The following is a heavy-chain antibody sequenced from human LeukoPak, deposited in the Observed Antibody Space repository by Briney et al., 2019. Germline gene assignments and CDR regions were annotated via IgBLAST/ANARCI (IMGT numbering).Heavy chain of an antibody. J-gene: IGHJ4*02. Sequence: ASVKVSCKASGYTFTSYYMHWVRQAPGQGLEWMGIINPSGGSTSYDQKFQGRVTMTRDTSTSTVYMEPSSLRSEDTAVYYCARDVSPHYYDSSGSSYDYWGQGTLVTVSS. CDR3: ARDVSPHYYDSSGSSYDY. CDR1: GYTFTSYY. D-gene: IGHD3-22*01. V-gene: IGHV1-46*01. CDR2: INPSGGST.